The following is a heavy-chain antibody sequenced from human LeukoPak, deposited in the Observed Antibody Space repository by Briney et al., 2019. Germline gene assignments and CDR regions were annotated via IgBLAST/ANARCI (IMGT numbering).Heavy chain of an antibody. J-gene: IGHJ2*01. V-gene: IGHV3-21*01. CDR1: GFTFSSYS. Sequence: GGSLRLSCAASGFTFSSYSMDWGRQAPGKGLELVSSISSSSSYIYYADSVKGRFTISRDNAKNSLYLQMNSLRAEDTAVYYCAIDNNYSDSRGYDWYFDLWGRGTLVTVSS. D-gene: IGHD3-22*01. CDR3: AIDNNYSDSRGYDWYFDL. CDR2: ISSSSSYI.